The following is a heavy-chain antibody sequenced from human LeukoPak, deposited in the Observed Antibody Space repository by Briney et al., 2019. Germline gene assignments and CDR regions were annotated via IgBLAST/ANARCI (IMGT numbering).Heavy chain of an antibody. CDR1: GHTFTTSG. CDR2: ISAYNGNT. V-gene: IGHV1-18*01. CDR3: ARGSSPNWFDP. Sequence: ASVKVSCKASGHTFTTSGINWVRQAPGRGLEWMGGISAYNGNTNYAQKLQGRVTMTTETSTSTAYMELRSLRSDDTAVYYCARGSSPNWFDPWGQGTLVTVSS. J-gene: IGHJ5*02.